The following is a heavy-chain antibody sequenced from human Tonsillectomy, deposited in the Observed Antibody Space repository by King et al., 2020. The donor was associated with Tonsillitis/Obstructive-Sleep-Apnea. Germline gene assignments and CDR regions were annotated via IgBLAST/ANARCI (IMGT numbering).Heavy chain of an antibody. CDR3: ARVHDYGDYLGYYYYYGMDV. D-gene: IGHD4-17*01. J-gene: IGHJ6*02. Sequence: QLQESGPGLVKPSETLSLTCTVSGGSISSYYWSWIRQPPGKGLEWIGYIYYSGSTNYNPSLKSRVTISVDTSKNQFSLKLSSVTAADTAVYYCARVHDYGDYLGYYYYYGMDVWGQGTTVTVSS. CDR1: GGSISSYY. V-gene: IGHV4-59*01. CDR2: IYYSGST.